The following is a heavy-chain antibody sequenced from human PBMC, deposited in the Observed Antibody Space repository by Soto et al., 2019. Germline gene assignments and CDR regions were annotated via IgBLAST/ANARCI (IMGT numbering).Heavy chain of an antibody. CDR1: GFSLTTSGVG. CDR2: IYWDDDK. CDR3: AHRILRTVFGLVTTTAIYFDF. D-gene: IGHD3-3*01. J-gene: IGHJ4*02. V-gene: IGHV2-5*02. Sequence: QITLNESGPTVVKPAETLTLTCTFSGFSLTTSGVGVGWIRQSPGKAPEWLALIYWDDDKRYSASLKNRLTISKDTSKNQVVLTMASVDPADTATYYCAHRILRTVFGLVTTTAIYFDFWGQGTPVVVCS.